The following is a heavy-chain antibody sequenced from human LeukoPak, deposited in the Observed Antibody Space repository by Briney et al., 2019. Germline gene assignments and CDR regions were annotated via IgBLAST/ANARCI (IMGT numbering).Heavy chain of an antibody. CDR3: ARGMATTDAFDI. J-gene: IGHJ3*02. D-gene: IGHD5-24*01. CDR2: INPNSGGT. CDR1: GYTFTGYY. Sequence: ASVKVSCKASGYTFTGYYMHWVRQAPGQGLEWMGWINPNSGGTDYAQKFQGRVTMTRDTSISTAYMELSRLRSDDTAVYYCARGMATTDAFDIWGQGTMVTVSS. V-gene: IGHV1-2*02.